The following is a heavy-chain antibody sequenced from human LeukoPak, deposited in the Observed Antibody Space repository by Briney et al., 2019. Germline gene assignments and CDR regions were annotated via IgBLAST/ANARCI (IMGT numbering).Heavy chain of an antibody. Sequence: GASVKVSCKASGYTFTSYGISWVRQAPGQGLEWMGWISAYNGNTNYAQKLQGRVTMTTDTSTSTAYMELRSLRSDDTAVYYCARSYGSGSYTAGYYYYMDVWGKGTTVTVSS. CDR2: ISAYNGNT. J-gene: IGHJ6*03. D-gene: IGHD3-10*01. V-gene: IGHV1-18*01. CDR3: ARSYGSGSYTAGYYYYMDV. CDR1: GYTFTSYG.